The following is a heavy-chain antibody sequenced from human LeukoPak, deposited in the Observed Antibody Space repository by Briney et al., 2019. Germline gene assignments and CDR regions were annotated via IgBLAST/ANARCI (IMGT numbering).Heavy chain of an antibody. CDR1: GFTFSDAW. CDR2: ILSKTHSGTT. V-gene: IGHV3-15*01. D-gene: IGHD2/OR15-2a*01. Sequence: GGSLRLSCAASGFTFSDAWMTWVRQVPGKGLEWVGLILSKTHSGTTHYAAPVKGRFTISRDDSENTLYLEMNSLKTEDTAVYYCTTYFDGRGDYWGQGTLVTVSS. J-gene: IGHJ4*02. CDR3: TTYFDGRGDY.